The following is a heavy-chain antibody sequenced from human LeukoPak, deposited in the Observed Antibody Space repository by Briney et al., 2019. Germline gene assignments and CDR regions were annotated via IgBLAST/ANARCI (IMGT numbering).Heavy chain of an antibody. CDR3: ARVSFYYYGSGSYLDY. J-gene: IGHJ4*02. Sequence: PGGSLRLSCAASGSTFSSYWMSWVRQAPGKGLEWVANIKQDGSEKYYVDSVKGRFTISRDNAKNSLYLQMNSLRAEDTAVYYCARVSFYYYGSGSYLDYWGQGTLVTVSS. CDR2: IKQDGSEK. D-gene: IGHD3-10*01. V-gene: IGHV3-7*04. CDR1: GSTFSSYW.